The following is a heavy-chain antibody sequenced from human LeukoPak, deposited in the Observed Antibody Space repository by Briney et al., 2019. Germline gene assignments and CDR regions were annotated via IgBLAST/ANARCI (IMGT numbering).Heavy chain of an antibody. CDR2: ISYSGST. CDR1: GGSISSGDYY. Sequence: SQTLSLTCTVSGGSISSGDYYWSWIRQHPGEGLEWVGYISYSGSTYYNPSLTSRLTISVDTSKSQFSLRLISVTAADTAVYYCARSEPVYYYYMDVWGKGTTVTVSS. V-gene: IGHV4-31*03. J-gene: IGHJ6*03. CDR3: ARSEPVYYYYMDV.